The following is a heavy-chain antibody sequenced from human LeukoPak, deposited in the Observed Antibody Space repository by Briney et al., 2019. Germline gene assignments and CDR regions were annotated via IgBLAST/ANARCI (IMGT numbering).Heavy chain of an antibody. CDR3: ARSYDSSGYSASGY. J-gene: IGHJ4*02. CDR2: INPDSGGT. V-gene: IGHV1-2*02. D-gene: IGHD3-22*01. CDR1: GYTFTGYY. Sequence: ASVKVSCKASGYTFTGYYIHWVRQAPGQGLEWMGWINPDSGGTNYAQKFQGRVTMTRDTSISTAYMELSRLRSDDTAVYYCARSYDSSGYSASGYWGQGTLVTVSS.